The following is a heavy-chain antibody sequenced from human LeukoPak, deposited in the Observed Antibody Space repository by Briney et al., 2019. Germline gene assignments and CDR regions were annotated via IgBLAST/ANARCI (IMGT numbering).Heavy chain of an antibody. D-gene: IGHD6-6*01. V-gene: IGHV1-2*02. J-gene: IGHJ5*02. Sequence: ASVKVSCKASGYTFTGYYMHWVRQAPGQGLEWMGWINPNSGGTNYAQKFQGRVTMTRDTSISTAYMELSRLRSDDTAVCYCARKGSSSGSRTYNWFDPWGQGTLVTVSS. CDR2: INPNSGGT. CDR1: GYTFTGYY. CDR3: ARKGSSSGSRTYNWFDP.